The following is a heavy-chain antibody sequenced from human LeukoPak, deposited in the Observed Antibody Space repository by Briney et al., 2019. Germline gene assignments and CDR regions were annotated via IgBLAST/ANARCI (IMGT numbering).Heavy chain of an antibody. J-gene: IGHJ6*03. V-gene: IGHV4-4*09. CDR1: GGSISSYY. Sequence: RSSETLSLTCTVSGGSISSYYWSWIRQPPGKGLEWIGYIYTSGSTNYNPSLKSRVTISVDTSKNQFSLKLSSVTAADTAVYYCARGRDYYDSSGYYYGDYYYYYMDVWGKGTTVTVSS. CDR2: IYTSGST. CDR3: ARGRDYYDSSGYYYGDYYYYYMDV. D-gene: IGHD3-22*01.